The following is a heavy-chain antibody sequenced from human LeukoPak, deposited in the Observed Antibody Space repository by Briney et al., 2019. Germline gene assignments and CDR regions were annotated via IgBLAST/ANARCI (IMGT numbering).Heavy chain of an antibody. CDR3: AKDRRVLLWFRELWSAFDI. D-gene: IGHD3-10*01. Sequence: GGSLRLSCAASGFTFSSYAMSWVRQAPGKGLEWVSAISGSGGSTYYADSVKGRFTISRDNSKNTLYLQMNSLRAVDTAVYYCAKDRRVLLWFRELWSAFDIWGQGTMVTVSS. CDR2: ISGSGGST. CDR1: GFTFSSYA. J-gene: IGHJ3*02. V-gene: IGHV3-23*01.